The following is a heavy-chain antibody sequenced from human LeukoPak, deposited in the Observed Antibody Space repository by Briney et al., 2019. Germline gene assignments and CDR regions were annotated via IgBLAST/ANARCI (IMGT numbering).Heavy chain of an antibody. J-gene: IGHJ4*02. V-gene: IGHV1-18*01. CDR2: ISAYNGNT. Sequence: ASVKVSCKASGYAFTTYGIIWVRQAPGQGLEWTGWISAYNGNTNYAQRLQGRVTMTTDTSTSTAYMELRSLRSDDTAVYYCARAGDFWSGSHFDYWGQGTLVTVSS. CDR3: ARAGDFWSGSHFDY. D-gene: IGHD3-3*01. CDR1: GYAFTTYG.